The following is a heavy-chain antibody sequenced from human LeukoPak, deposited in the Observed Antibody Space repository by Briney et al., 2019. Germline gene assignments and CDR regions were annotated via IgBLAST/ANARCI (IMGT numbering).Heavy chain of an antibody. D-gene: IGHD2-8*01. J-gene: IGHJ2*01. CDR3: ARDRNAGPWYSGV. CDR2: IKQDGSAK. Sequence: GGSLRLSCAASGFTFCSYWMSWVRQAPGKGLEWVANIKQDGSAKNYGDSVKGRFTISRDNAKNSLYLQMNSLRVEDTAVYYCARDRNAGPWYSGVWGRGTLVSVSS. V-gene: IGHV3-7*01. CDR1: GFTFCSYW.